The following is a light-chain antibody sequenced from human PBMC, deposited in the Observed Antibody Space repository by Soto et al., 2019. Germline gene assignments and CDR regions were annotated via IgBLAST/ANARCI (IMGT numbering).Light chain of an antibody. V-gene: IGLV1-40*01. CDR2: GDS. CDR3: QTFDSSLTISWV. Sequence: QSVLTQPPSVSGAPGHRDTISCTGSSSNIGRGYDVHWYQQFPGSAPRLLLSGDSNRPSGVPDRFSGSRSGTSASLAITGLQAEDEADYYCQTFDSSLTISWVFGGGTKLAVL. J-gene: IGLJ3*02. CDR1: SSNIGRGYD.